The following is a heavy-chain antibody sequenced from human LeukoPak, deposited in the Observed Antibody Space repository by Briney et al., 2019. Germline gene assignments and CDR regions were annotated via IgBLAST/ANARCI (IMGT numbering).Heavy chain of an antibody. CDR1: GGSISSYY. CDR2: IYYSGST. D-gene: IGHD6-13*01. V-gene: IGHV4-59*01. J-gene: IGHJ6*03. CDR3: ARGGSSSWPYYYYYYMDV. Sequence: KPSETLSLTCTVSGGSISSYYWSWIRQPPGKGLEWIGYIYYSGSTNYNPSLESRVTISVDTSKNQFSLKLSSVTAADTAVYYCARGGSSSWPYYYYYYMDVWGKGTTVTVSS.